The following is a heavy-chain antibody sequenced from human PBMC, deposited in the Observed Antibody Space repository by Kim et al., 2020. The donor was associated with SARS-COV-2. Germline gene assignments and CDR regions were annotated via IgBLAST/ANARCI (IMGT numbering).Heavy chain of an antibody. CDR1: GYTFTSYG. D-gene: IGHD6-6*01. J-gene: IGHJ5*02. Sequence: ASVKVSCKASGYTFTSYGISWVRQAPGQGLEWMGWISAYNGNTNYAQKLQGRVTMTTDTSTSTAYMELRSLRSDDTAVYYCARDGRYSSSSTPGFGFDPWGQGTLVTVSS. CDR2: ISAYNGNT. CDR3: ARDGRYSSSSTPGFGFDP. V-gene: IGHV1-18*01.